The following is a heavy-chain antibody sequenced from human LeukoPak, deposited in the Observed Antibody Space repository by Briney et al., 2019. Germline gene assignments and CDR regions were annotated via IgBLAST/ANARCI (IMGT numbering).Heavy chain of an antibody. CDR3: ASPRAYSSSSFDY. CDR1: EFTFSSYS. V-gene: IGHV3-21*01. D-gene: IGHD6-6*01. J-gene: IGHJ4*02. CDR2: ISSSSSYI. Sequence: KSGGSLRLSCAASEFTFSSYSMNWVRQAPGKGLEWVSSISSSSSYIYYADSVKGRFTISRDNAKNSLYLQMNSLRAEDTAVYYCASPRAYSSSSFDYWGQGTLVTVSS.